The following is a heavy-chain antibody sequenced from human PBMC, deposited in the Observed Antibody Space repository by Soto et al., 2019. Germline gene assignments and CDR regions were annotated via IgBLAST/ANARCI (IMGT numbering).Heavy chain of an antibody. CDR1: GFTFSSYG. J-gene: IGHJ4*02. V-gene: IGHV3-33*01. CDR2: IWYDGSNK. CDR3: ARDLSSSQGHFDY. D-gene: IGHD6-6*01. Sequence: GGSLRLSCAASGFTFSSYGMHWVRQAPGKGLEWVAVIWYDGSNKYYADSVKGRFTISRDNSKNTLYLQMNSLRAEDTAVYYCARDLSSSQGHFDYWGKGTLVTVSS.